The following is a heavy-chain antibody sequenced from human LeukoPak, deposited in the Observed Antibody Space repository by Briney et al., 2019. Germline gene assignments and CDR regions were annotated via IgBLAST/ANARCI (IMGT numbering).Heavy chain of an antibody. CDR2: ISYDGSNK. V-gene: IGHV3-30-3*01. D-gene: IGHD3-22*01. CDR1: GFTFSSYA. J-gene: IGHJ4*02. Sequence: GGSLRLSCAASGFTFSSYAMHWVRQAPGKGLEWVAVISYDGSNKYYADSVKGRFTISRDNSKNTLYLQMNSLRAEDTAVYYCARDYYDSSGYYDGYWGQGTLVTVSS. CDR3: ARDYYDSSGYYDGY.